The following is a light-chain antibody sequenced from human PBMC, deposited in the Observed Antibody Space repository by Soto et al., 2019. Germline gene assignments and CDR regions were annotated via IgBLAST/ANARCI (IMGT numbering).Light chain of an antibody. CDR2: EVS. CDR3: SSYTSSTRYV. Sequence: QSALTQPASVSGSPGQSITISCTGTSSDVGGYNYVSWYQQHPGKAPKVMIFEVSNRPSGVSNRFSGSKSGNTASLTISGLQAEDEADYYCSSYTSSTRYVFGTGTKLTVL. J-gene: IGLJ1*01. CDR1: SSDVGGYNY. V-gene: IGLV2-14*01.